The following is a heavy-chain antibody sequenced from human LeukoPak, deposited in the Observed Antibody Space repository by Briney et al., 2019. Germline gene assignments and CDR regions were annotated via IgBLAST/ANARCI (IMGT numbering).Heavy chain of an antibody. Sequence: GGSLRLSWAAFGFNFNNFAMSWVRQAPGKGLEWLSAITGPDDTPYYAESVKGRFTISRDYSKSMVFLQMNSLRVEDTAVYYCAKGAEIDHWGQGTLVSVSS. CDR1: GFNFNNFA. V-gene: IGHV3-23*01. J-gene: IGHJ4*02. CDR2: ITGPDDTP. CDR3: AKGAEIDH.